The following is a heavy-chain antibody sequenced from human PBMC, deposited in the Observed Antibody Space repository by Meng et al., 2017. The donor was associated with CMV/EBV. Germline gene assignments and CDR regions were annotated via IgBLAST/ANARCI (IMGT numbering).Heavy chain of an antibody. Sequence: ESLKISCKGSGYSFTSYWSGWVRQMPGKGLEWMGIIYPGDSDTRYSPSFQGQVTSSADNAISTAYLQWSSLKASDTAMYYCATAPIEMATNGGFFDYWGQGTLVTVSS. J-gene: IGHJ4*02. V-gene: IGHV5-51*01. CDR2: IYPGDSDT. CDR3: ATAPIEMATNGGFFDY. CDR1: GYSFTSYW. D-gene: IGHD5-24*01.